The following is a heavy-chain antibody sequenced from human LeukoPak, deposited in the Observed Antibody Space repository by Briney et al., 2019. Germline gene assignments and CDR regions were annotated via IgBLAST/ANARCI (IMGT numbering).Heavy chain of an antibody. CDR2: ISYDGSNK. CDR1: GFTFSSYG. V-gene: IGHV3-30*18. Sequence: GGSLRLSCAASGFTFSSYGMHWVRQAPGKGLEWVAVISYDGSNKYYADSVKGRFTISRDNSKNTLYLRMNSLRAEDTAVYYCAKDPVGYYSSSWYPPDYWGQGTLVTVSS. J-gene: IGHJ4*02. CDR3: AKDPVGYYSSSWYPPDY. D-gene: IGHD6-13*01.